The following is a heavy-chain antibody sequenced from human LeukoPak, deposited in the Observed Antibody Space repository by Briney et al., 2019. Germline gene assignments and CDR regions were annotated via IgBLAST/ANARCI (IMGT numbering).Heavy chain of an antibody. CDR3: AKSATVGIKAPFDC. D-gene: IGHD1-26*01. J-gene: IGHJ4*02. Sequence: QSGGSLRLSCAASGFTFSTSWMSWVRQAPGKGLEWVSAISSSGGSTYYADSVKGRFTISRDNSKNTLYLQMNSLRAEDTAVYYCAKSATVGIKAPFDCWGQGALVTVSS. V-gene: IGHV3-23*01. CDR1: GFTFSTSW. CDR2: ISSSGGST.